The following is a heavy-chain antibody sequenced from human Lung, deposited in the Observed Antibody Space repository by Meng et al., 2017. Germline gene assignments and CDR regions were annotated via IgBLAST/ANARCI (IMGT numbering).Heavy chain of an antibody. CDR2: INHSGST. Sequence: PSETLIPTCVFSGGSLRYYYWGGIRQHPGKVLQWIGDINHSGSTNYNPSLESRATISVDTSQNNLSLKLSSVTAADSAVYYCARGPTTMAHDFDYWGQGTLVTVSS. CDR3: ARGPTTMAHDFDY. CDR1: GGSLRYYY. J-gene: IGHJ4*02. V-gene: IGHV4-34*01. D-gene: IGHD4-11*01.